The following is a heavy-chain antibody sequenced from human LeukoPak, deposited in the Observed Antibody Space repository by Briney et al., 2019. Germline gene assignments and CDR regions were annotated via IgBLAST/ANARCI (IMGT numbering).Heavy chain of an antibody. CDR1: GFTFSSYS. J-gene: IGHJ4*02. Sequence: GGSLRLSCAASGFTFSSYSMDWVRQAPGKGLEWVSYISSSSNTIYYADSVKGRFTISRDNAKNSLYLQMNSLRAEDTAVYYCARVGIQLCVDYWGQGTLVTVSS. D-gene: IGHD5-18*01. CDR2: ISSSSNTI. V-gene: IGHV3-48*01. CDR3: ARVGIQLCVDY.